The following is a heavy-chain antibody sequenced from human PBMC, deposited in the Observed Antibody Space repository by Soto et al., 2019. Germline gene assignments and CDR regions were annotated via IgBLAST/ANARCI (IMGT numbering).Heavy chain of an antibody. CDR2: MNPNSGNT. CDR3: ARGRRWYGGNLRWDY. D-gene: IGHD6-13*01. CDR1: GYTFTSYD. J-gene: IGHJ4*02. V-gene: IGHV1-8*01. Sequence: QVQLVQAGAEVKKPGASVKVSCKAYGYTFTSYDINWVRQATGQGLEWMGWMNPNSGNTGYAQKIQGRVTMTRNTSISTAYMDLSSLRSEDTAVYYCARGRRWYGGNLRWDYWGQGTLVTVSS.